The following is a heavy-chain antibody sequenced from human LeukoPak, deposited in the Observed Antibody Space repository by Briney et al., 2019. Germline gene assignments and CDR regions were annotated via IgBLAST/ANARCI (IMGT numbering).Heavy chain of an antibody. CDR3: AKVVPADPYSYYYGMDV. J-gene: IGHJ6*02. D-gene: IGHD2-2*01. CDR1: GFTFSSYA. V-gene: IGHV3-23*01. Sequence: GGSLGLSCAASGFTFSSYAMSWVRQAPGKGLEWVSAISGSGGSTYYADSVKGRFTISRDNSKNTLYLQMNSLRAEETAVYYCAKVVPADPYSYYYGMDVWGPATMVTVSS. CDR2: ISGSGGST.